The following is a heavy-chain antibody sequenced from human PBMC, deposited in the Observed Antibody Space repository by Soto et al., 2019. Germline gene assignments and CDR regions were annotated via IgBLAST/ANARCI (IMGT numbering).Heavy chain of an antibody. V-gene: IGHV3-30-3*01. J-gene: IGHJ4*02. CDR2: ISYDGSNK. CDR3: ARDFYGDY. Sequence: GGSLRLSCAASGFTFSSHAMHWVRQAPGKGLEWVAVISYDGSNKYYADSVKGRFTISRDNSKNTLYLQMNSLRAEDTAVYYCARDFYGDYWGQGTLVTVSS. CDR1: GFTFSSHA. D-gene: IGHD3-16*01.